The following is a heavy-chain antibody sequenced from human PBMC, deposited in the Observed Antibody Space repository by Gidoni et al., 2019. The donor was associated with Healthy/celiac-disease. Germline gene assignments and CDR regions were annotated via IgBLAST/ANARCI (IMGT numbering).Heavy chain of an antibody. CDR2: IYPGDSDT. V-gene: IGHV5-51*01. J-gene: IGHJ3*02. Sequence: MGIIYPGDSDTRYSPSFQGQVTISADKSISTAYLQWSSLKASDTAMYYCARHRGSLAAAGDHDAFDIWGQGTMVTVSS. D-gene: IGHD6-13*01. CDR3: ARHRGSLAAAGDHDAFDI.